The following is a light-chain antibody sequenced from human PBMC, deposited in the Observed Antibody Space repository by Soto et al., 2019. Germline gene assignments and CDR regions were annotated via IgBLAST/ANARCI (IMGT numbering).Light chain of an antibody. CDR1: SSDVGGYNY. CDR3: SSFAGTFFV. J-gene: IGLJ1*01. V-gene: IGLV2-8*01. Sequence: QRERTRALSGTGVPGGGVTITCTGTSSDVGGYNYVSWYQQHPGKVPKVLISEVNKRPSGVPDRFSGSKSGNTASLTVSGLQADDEADYYCSSFAGTFFVFGTGTKVTVL. CDR2: EVN.